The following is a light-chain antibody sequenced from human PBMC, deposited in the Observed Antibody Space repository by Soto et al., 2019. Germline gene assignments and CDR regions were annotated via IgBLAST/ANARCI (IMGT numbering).Light chain of an antibody. CDR1: TGAVTSGHF. V-gene: IGLV7-46*01. J-gene: IGLJ3*02. CDR3: LLFYTGIRGV. CDR2: DTS. Sequence: QAVVTQEPSLTVSPGGTVTLTCDSSTGAVTSGHFPYWFQQKPGQAPKILIYDTSHKHSWTPARFSGSLLGGRPALTLSGAQPEDEAEYYCLLFYTGIRGVFGGGTQLNVL.